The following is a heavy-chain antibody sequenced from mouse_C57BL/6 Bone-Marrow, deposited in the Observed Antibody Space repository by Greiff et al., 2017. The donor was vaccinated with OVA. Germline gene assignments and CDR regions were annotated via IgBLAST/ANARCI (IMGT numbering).Heavy chain of an antibody. CDR3: LRNFAWFAY. J-gene: IGHJ3*01. CDR1: GYTFTDYY. Sequence: VQLQQSGPVLVKPGASVKLSCKASGYTFTDYYMNWVKQSPGKSLEWIGVINPYNGGTSYNQKFKGKATLTVDKSSSTAYMELNSLTSEDSAVYYCLRNFAWFAYWGQGTLVTVSA. V-gene: IGHV1-19*01. D-gene: IGHD2-1*01. CDR2: INPYNGGT.